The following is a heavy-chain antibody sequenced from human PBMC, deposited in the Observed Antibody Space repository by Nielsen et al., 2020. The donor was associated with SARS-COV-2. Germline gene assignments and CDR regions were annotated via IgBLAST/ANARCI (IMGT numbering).Heavy chain of an antibody. V-gene: IGHV3-23*01. J-gene: IGHJ4*02. CDR1: GFTLSTYA. CDR3: AKAVTSFVVLVGAIDY. CDR2: LSGEGVGT. D-gene: IGHD3-16*01. Sequence: GGSLRLSCAASGFTLSTYAMSWVRQAPGKGLEWVSTLSGEGVGTYYADSVKGRFTISRDISKNTLYLQMNSLRAEDTAIYYCAKAVTSFVVLVGAIDYWGQGTLVTVSS.